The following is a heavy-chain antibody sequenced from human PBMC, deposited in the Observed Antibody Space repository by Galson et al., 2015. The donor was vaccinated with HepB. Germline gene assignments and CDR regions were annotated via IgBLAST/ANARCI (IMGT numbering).Heavy chain of an antibody. Sequence: SLRLSCAASGFTFSSYSMNWVRQAPGKGLEWVSSISSSSSYIYYADSVKGRFTISRDNAKNSLYLQMNSLRDEDTAVYYCARESDDLSGSYYYYYYMDVWGKGTTVTVSS. CDR2: ISSSSSYI. J-gene: IGHJ6*03. CDR1: GFTFSSYS. D-gene: IGHD1-26*01. CDR3: ARESDDLSGSYYYYYYMDV. V-gene: IGHV3-21*01.